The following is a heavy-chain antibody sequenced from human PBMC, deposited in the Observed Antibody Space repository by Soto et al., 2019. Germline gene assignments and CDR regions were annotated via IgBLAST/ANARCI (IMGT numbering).Heavy chain of an antibody. J-gene: IGHJ5*02. D-gene: IGHD6-13*01. CDR3: AKESQQQLVRGEEWFDP. V-gene: IGHV1-69*08. CDR1: GGTFSSYT. Sequence: QVQLVQSGAEVKKPGSSVKVSCKASGGTFSSYTISWVRQAPGQGLEWMGRIIPILGIANYAQKFQGRVTITADKSTSTAYMELSSLRSEDTAVYYCAKESQQQLVRGEEWFDPWGQGTLVTVSS. CDR2: IIPILGIA.